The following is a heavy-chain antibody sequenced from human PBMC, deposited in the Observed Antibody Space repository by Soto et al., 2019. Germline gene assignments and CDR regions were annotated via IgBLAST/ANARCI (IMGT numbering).Heavy chain of an antibody. Sequence: GESLKISCAASGFTFNINAMSWVRQAPRKGLEWVSAISGGGRITYYADSVKGRFTISRDNSKNTLYLEMGSLRAEDTAVYYCAKDLGSNWYHDCWGQGTPVTVSS. D-gene: IGHD6-13*01. CDR1: GFTFNINA. CDR3: AKDLGSNWYHDC. J-gene: IGHJ4*02. CDR2: ISGGGRIT. V-gene: IGHV3-23*01.